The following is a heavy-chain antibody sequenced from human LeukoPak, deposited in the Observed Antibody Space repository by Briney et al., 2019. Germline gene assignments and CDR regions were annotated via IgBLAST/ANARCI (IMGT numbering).Heavy chain of an antibody. CDR3: ARCRVHCSSTSCYGNWFDP. CDR2: IYYSGST. D-gene: IGHD2-2*01. J-gene: IGHJ5*02. V-gene: IGHV4-31*03. CDR1: GGSISSGGYY. Sequence: PSETLSLTCTVSGGSISSGGYYWSWIRQHPGKGLEWIGYIYYSGSTYYNPSLKSRVTISVDTSKNQFSLKLSSVTAADTAVYYCARCRVHCSSTSCYGNWFDPWGQGTLVTVSS.